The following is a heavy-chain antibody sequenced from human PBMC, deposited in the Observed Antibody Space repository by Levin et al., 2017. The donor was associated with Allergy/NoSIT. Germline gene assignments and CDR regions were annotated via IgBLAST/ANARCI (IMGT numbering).Heavy chain of an antibody. D-gene: IGHD6-13*01. J-gene: IGHJ3*02. CDR3: ARDRAAAGGDAFDI. CDR2: ISSSSSYI. CDR1: GFTFSSYS. V-gene: IGHV3-21*01. Sequence: GESLKISCAASGFTFSSYSMNWVRQAPGKGLEWVSSISSSSSYIYYADSVKGRFTISRDNAKNSLYLQMNSLRAEDTAVYYCARDRAAAGGDAFDIWGQGTMVTVSS.